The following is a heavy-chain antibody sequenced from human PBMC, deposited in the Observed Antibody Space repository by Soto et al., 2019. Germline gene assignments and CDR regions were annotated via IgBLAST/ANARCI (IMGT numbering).Heavy chain of an antibody. V-gene: IGHV1-18*01. Sequence: QVQLVQSGDEVKKPGASVKVSCKASGYIFVNYGIAWVRQAPGQGLEWMGWISPYTGNTHSATKVQGRLTMTTDTSTXTAYMDLXXXTSXDTAVYYCVMVDNYVTPTPQDVWGQGTTVTVSS. D-gene: IGHD3-16*01. CDR1: GYIFVNYG. J-gene: IGHJ6*02. CDR3: VMVDNYVTPTPQDV. CDR2: ISPYTGNT.